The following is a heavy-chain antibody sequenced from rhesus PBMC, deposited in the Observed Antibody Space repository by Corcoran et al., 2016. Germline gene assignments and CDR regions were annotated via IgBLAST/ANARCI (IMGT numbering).Heavy chain of an antibody. V-gene: IGHV4-169*01. CDR3: ARYLNSNPKSLDV. CDR1: GGSISSRS. J-gene: IGHJ5-2*02. D-gene: IGHD4-23*01. CDR2: IHGSGSST. Sequence: QVQLQESGRGLVQPSETLSVTCAVSGGSISSRSWNWVSHAPVQGLEWIGYIHGSGSSTSYNPSLKSRVTLSVDASKSQLSLKLTSVTAADTAVFYCARYLNSNPKSLDVWGRGVLVTVSS.